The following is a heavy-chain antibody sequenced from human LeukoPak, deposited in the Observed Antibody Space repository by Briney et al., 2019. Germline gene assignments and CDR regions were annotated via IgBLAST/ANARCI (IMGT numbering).Heavy chain of an antibody. CDR3: AKDELDSSGYYY. J-gene: IGHJ4*02. Sequence: PGGSLRLSCAASGFTFSSYSMNWVRQAPGKGLEWVSSISSSSYIYYADSVKGRFTISGDNAKNSLYLQMNSLGPEDTAVYYCAKDELDSSGYYYWGQGTLVTVSS. CDR1: GFTFSSYS. D-gene: IGHD3-22*01. CDR2: ISSSSYI. V-gene: IGHV3-21*01.